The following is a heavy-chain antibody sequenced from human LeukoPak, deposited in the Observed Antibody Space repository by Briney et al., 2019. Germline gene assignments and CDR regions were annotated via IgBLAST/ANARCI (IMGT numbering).Heavy chain of an antibody. CDR2: IYYSGST. J-gene: IGHJ4*02. CDR3: AREYSAFDY. D-gene: IGHD5-12*01. Sequence: SETLSLTCTVSGDPITTSSDYKWTWLRQPPRKGLEWIGYIYYSGSTNYNPSLQSRVTISVDTSNNQFSLKLTSVTAADTAVYYCAREYSAFDYWGQGTLVTLSS. CDR1: GDPITTSSDY. V-gene: IGHV4-61*08.